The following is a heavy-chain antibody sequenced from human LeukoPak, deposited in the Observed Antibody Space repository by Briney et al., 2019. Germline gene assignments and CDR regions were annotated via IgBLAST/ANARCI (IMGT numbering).Heavy chain of an antibody. V-gene: IGHV3-30*18. Sequence: GGSLRLSCAASGFTFSSYGIYWVRQAPGKGLEWMALISNDGSDKYYADSVKGRFTISRDNSKNTPYLQMNSLRAEDTAVYYCAKGGRYGEYFDYWGQGTLVTVSS. CDR1: GFTFSSYG. J-gene: IGHJ4*02. CDR2: ISNDGSDK. CDR3: AKGGRYGEYFDY. D-gene: IGHD4-17*01.